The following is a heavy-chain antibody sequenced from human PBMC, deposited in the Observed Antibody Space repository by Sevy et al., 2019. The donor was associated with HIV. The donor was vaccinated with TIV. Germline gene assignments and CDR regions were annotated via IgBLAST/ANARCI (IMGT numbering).Heavy chain of an antibody. D-gene: IGHD2-2*01. V-gene: IGHV1-8*01. CDR3: ARLPLKRDHIVVAADD. Sequence: ASVKVSCKASGYTFTSYDISWVRQATGQGLEWMGWMNPNSGNTGYAQKFQGRVTMTRNTSISTAYMELSSLRSEDTAVYYCARLPLKRDHIVVAADDWGQGTLVTVSS. CDR2: MNPNSGNT. J-gene: IGHJ4*02. CDR1: GYTFTSYD.